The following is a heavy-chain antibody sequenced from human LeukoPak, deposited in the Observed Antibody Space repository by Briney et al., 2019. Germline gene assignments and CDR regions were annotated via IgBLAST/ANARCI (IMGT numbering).Heavy chain of an antibody. V-gene: IGHV3-23*01. CDR1: GFIFSSYG. CDR3: AKAGDSAYYHDKSGYYY. D-gene: IGHD3-22*01. Sequence: GGSLRLSCAASGFIFSSYGMSWVRLAPGKGLEWVSSISDSGDTTFYADFLKGRFTVSRDDSKNTLYLQMNSLTADDTAVYYCAKAGDSAYYHDKSGYYYWGQGTLVTVSS. J-gene: IGHJ4*02. CDR2: ISDSGDTT.